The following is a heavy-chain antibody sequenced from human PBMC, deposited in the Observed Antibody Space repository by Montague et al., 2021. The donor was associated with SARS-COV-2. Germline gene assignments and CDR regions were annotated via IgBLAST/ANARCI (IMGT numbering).Heavy chain of an antibody. Sequence: SETLSPTRAVHGGSFSTYSWNWIRQPPGKGLEWIGEIHHGGSTNYNPSLKSRVTISADTSKNQFSLKLTSVAAADTAVYYCARLRDGVVPSPILGVGPYYSYYYMDVWGRGTTVTVSS. CDR1: GGSFSTYS. CDR3: ARLRDGVVPSPILGVGPYYSYYYMDV. CDR2: IHHGGST. V-gene: IGHV4-34*01. J-gene: IGHJ6*03. D-gene: IGHD3-10*01.